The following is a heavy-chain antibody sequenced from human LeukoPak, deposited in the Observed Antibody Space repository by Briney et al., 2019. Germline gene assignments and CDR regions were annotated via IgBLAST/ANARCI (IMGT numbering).Heavy chain of an antibody. V-gene: IGHV3-21*01. CDR1: GFTFSSYS. Sequence: PGGSLRLSCAASGFTFSSYSMNWVRQAPGKGLEWVSSISSSSSYIYYADSVKGRFTISRDNAKNSLYLRMNSLRAEDTAVYYCARAFEAVAGTWPFDYWGQGTLVTVSS. CDR3: ARAFEAVAGTWPFDY. CDR2: ISSSSSYI. D-gene: IGHD6-19*01. J-gene: IGHJ4*02.